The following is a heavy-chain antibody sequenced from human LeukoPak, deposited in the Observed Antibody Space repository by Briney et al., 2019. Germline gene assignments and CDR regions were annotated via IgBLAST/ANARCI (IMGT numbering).Heavy chain of an antibody. CDR3: ARYHYDYVWGSYRYGWFDP. D-gene: IGHD3-16*02. CDR2: INHSGST. CDR1: GGSFSGYY. J-gene: IGHJ5*02. V-gene: IGHV4-34*01. Sequence: PSETLSLTCAVYGGSFSGYYWSWIRQPPGKGLEWIGEINHSGSTNYNPSLKSRVTISVDTSKNQFSLKLSSVTAADTAVYYCARYHYDYVWGSYRYGWFDPWGQGTLVTVSS.